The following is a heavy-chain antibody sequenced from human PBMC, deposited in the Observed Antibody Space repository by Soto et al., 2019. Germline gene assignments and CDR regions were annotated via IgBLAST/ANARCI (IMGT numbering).Heavy chain of an antibody. D-gene: IGHD2-15*01. CDR3: ARPSPRYCSGGSCLEFPDAFDI. CDR1: GGSISTSY. J-gene: IGHJ3*02. Sequence: TENLSITCTLSGGSISTSYWSWLRQTIGTGFDFIGNIYYSGSTNYHSSLKSRVTISLDTSKNQFSLKLNFVTAADTAVYYCARPSPRYCSGGSCLEFPDAFDIWGQGTMVT. V-gene: IGHV4-59*08. CDR2: IYYSGST.